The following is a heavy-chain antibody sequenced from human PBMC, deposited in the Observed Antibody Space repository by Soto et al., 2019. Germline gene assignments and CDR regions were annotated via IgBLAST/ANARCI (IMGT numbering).Heavy chain of an antibody. CDR3: KASPPATPRDWFDP. Sequence: QLQLMESGGGVVQPGRSLRLSCAASGFTFNTHGMHWVRQAPGKGLEWVAVISHDGNYKYYAESAKGRFTISRDNSNNALYLEINSLRVEDTAFYYCKASPPATPRDWFDPWGQGTLVTVSS. J-gene: IGHJ5*02. CDR2: ISHDGNYK. V-gene: IGHV3-30*03. CDR1: GFTFNTHG.